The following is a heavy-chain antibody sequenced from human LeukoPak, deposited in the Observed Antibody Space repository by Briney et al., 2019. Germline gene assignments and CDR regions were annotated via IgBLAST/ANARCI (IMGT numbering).Heavy chain of an antibody. D-gene: IGHD6-13*01. CDR1: GFTFSSYG. Sequence: GGSLRLSCAASGFTFSSYGMHWVRQAPGKGLEWVAVIWYDGSNKYYADSVKGRFTISRDNPKNTLYLQMNSLRAEDTAVYYCARVAAAGNNWFDPWGQGTLVTVSS. V-gene: IGHV3-33*01. CDR3: ARVAAAGNNWFDP. CDR2: IWYDGSNK. J-gene: IGHJ5*02.